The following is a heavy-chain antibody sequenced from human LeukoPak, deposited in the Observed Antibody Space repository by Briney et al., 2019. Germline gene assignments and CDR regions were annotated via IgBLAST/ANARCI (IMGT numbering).Heavy chain of an antibody. CDR1: GFTFSSYA. Sequence: GGSLRLSCAASGFTFSSYAMSWVRQAPGKGLEWVAFVRYDGNDKNYADPVKGRFTVSRDNSKSSLYLQMDSLGTEDTAVYYCAKGYGSGRHSYYFDYWGLGEVVTVSS. CDR3: AKGYGSGRHSYYFDY. V-gene: IGHV3-30*02. D-gene: IGHD3-10*01. CDR2: VRYDGNDK. J-gene: IGHJ4*02.